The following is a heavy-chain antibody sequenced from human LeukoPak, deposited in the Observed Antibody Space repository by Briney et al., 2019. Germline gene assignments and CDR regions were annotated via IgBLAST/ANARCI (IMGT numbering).Heavy chain of an antibody. CDR1: GFTFSSSW. D-gene: IGHD3-22*01. Sequence: GGSLRLSCAASGFTFSSSWMHWVRQAPGKGLVWVSRINSDGSSTLYADSVKGRFTISRDNAKNTLYLQMNSLRAEDAAVYYCARDYDSSGYYSFQHWGQGTLVTVSS. V-gene: IGHV3-74*03. CDR2: INSDGSST. CDR3: ARDYDSSGYYSFQH. J-gene: IGHJ1*01.